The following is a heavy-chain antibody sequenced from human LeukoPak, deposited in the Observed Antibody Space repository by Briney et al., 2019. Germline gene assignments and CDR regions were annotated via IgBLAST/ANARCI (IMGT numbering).Heavy chain of an antibody. CDR2: IYADGYT. J-gene: IGHJ3*01. CDR1: GISVSNDY. CDR3: ARDRRGEKDFDV. Sequence: GGSLRLSCAASGISVSNDYMSWVRQAPGKGLEWVSAIYADGYTRDAASVKGRFSVSRHNSKNTVYLQMDNLRPEDTAVYYCARDRRGEKDFDVWGPGTMVTVSS. V-gene: IGHV3-53*04.